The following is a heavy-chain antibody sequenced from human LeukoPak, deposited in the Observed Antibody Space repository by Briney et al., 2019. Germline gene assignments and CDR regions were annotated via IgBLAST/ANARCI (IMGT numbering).Heavy chain of an antibody. Sequence: PGGSLRLSCAASGFTFSDHWMHWVRQAPGKGLAWVSRINGDGSSTTYADSVRGRFAISRDNAKNTVYLQVNSLRAEDTAVYYCATTRTDFHFDCWGQGTLVTVSS. CDR1: GFTFSDHW. CDR2: INGDGSST. D-gene: IGHD1-1*01. CDR3: ATTRTDFHFDC. J-gene: IGHJ4*02. V-gene: IGHV3-74*01.